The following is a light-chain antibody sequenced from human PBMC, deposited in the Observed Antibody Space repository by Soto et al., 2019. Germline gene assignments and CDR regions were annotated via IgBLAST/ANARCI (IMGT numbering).Light chain of an antibody. V-gene: IGKV1-5*03. CDR1: QSISSW. CDR2: KAS. Sequence: DIQMTQSPSTLSASVGDRVTITCRASQSISSWLAWYQQKPGKAPKLLIYKASSLESGVPSRFIGSGSWTEFTLTISSLQPDDFATYYCHQHNSYSWTFGQGTKVELK. CDR3: HQHNSYSWT. J-gene: IGKJ1*01.